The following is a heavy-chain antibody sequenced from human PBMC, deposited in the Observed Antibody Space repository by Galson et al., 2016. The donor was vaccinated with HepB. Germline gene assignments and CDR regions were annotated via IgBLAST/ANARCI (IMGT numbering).Heavy chain of an antibody. V-gene: IGHV3-48*01. CDR3: ARVQFSSGSYLFFDL. D-gene: IGHD5-18*01. J-gene: IGHJ2*01. CDR1: GFTFTTHT. Sequence: SLRLSCAASGFTFTTHTMNWVRQAPGKGLEPMSYIRTNGATIPYADPVKGRFTVSRDNAKTSLYLQMNGLRAEDTAVYYCARVQFSSGSYLFFDLWGRGTLVTVSS. CDR2: IRTNGATI.